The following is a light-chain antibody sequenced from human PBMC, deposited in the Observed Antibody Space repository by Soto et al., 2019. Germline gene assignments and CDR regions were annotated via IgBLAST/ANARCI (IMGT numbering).Light chain of an antibody. Sequence: IGMTQSTATLSVSPGERATLSCRASQSVSSNLAWYQQKPGQAPRLLIYAASTRATGIPARFSGSGSGTEFTLTISSLQSEDFAVYYCQQYNNWPVFGQGTKVDIK. CDR3: QQYNNWPV. CDR2: AAS. V-gene: IGKV3-15*01. CDR1: QSVSSN. J-gene: IGKJ1*01.